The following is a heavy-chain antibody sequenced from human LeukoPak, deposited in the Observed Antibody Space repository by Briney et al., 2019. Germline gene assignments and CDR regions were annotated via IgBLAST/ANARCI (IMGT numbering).Heavy chain of an antibody. V-gene: IGHV3-21*04. CDR2: ISSSSAYI. D-gene: IGHD1-1*01. CDR3: AKGARVGAGKYYFDY. J-gene: IGHJ4*02. Sequence: PGGSLRLSCAASGFTFSSYSMNWVRQAPGKGLEWVSSISSSSAYIYYADSMKGRFTISRDNAKNSLFLQMNSLRAEDTAVYYCAKGARVGAGKYYFDYWGQGTLVTVSS. CDR1: GFTFSSYS.